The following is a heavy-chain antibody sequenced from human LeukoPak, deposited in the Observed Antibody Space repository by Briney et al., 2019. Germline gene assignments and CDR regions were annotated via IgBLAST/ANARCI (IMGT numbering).Heavy chain of an antibody. V-gene: IGHV4-4*07. CDR3: AREVRSDYYYVLDV. Sequence: PSETLSLTCTVSGASISSYYWSWIRQLAGKGLEWIGHIYTSGSTNYNPPLKSRVTMSVDTSKNQFSLKLNSVTAADTAVYFCAREVRSDYYYVLDVWGQGTTVTVSS. CDR2: IYTSGST. CDR1: GASISSYY. J-gene: IGHJ6*02.